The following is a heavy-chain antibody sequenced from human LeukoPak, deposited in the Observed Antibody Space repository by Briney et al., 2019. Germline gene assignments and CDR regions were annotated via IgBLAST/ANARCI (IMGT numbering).Heavy chain of an antibody. D-gene: IGHD3-3*01. Sequence: SQTLSLTCTVSGGSISSYYWSWIRQPPRKGLEWIGYIYYSGSTNYNPSLKSRVTISVDTSKNQFSLKLSSVTAADTAVYYCARDGGYYYGMDVWGQGTTVTVSS. CDR3: ARDGGYYYGMDV. CDR2: IYYSGST. J-gene: IGHJ6*02. CDR1: GGSISSYY. V-gene: IGHV4-59*01.